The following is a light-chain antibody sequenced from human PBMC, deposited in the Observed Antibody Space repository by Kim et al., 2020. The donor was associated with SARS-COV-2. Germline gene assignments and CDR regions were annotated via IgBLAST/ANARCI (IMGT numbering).Light chain of an antibody. Sequence: SPSIGDRVTISCRANKSISSWLAWYQQKPGKAPKLLIYKTSYLESGVPSGFSGSGSGTEFTLTIASLQPDDFATYYCQQYDKDPYSFGQGTKLEI. CDR1: KSISSW. V-gene: IGKV1-5*03. CDR2: KTS. CDR3: QQYDKDPYS. J-gene: IGKJ2*03.